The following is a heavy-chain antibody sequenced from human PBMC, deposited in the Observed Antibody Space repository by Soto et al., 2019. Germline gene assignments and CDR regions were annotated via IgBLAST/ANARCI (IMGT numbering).Heavy chain of an antibody. CDR2: IYYSGST. J-gene: IGHJ5*02. CDR1: GGSISSYY. Sequence: SETLSLTCTVSGGSISSYYWIWIRQPPGKGLEWIGYIYYSGSTNYNPSLKSRVTISVDTSKNQFSLKLSSVTAADTAVYYCARYIAAAGTNWFDPWGQGTLVTVSS. CDR3: ARYIAAAGTNWFDP. V-gene: IGHV4-59*01. D-gene: IGHD6-13*01.